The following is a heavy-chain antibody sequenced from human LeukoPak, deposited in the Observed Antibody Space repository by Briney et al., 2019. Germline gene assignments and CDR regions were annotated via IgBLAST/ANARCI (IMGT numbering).Heavy chain of an antibody. CDR2: INHSGST. J-gene: IGHJ4*02. V-gene: IGHV4-34*01. D-gene: IGHD6-19*01. CDR1: GGSFSGYY. CDR3: AREGVAGPFDY. Sequence: SETLSLTCAVYGGSFSGYYWSWIRQPPGKELEWIGEINHSGSTNYNPSLKSRVTISVDTSKNQFSLKLSSVTAADTAVYYCAREGVAGPFDYWGQGTLVTVSS.